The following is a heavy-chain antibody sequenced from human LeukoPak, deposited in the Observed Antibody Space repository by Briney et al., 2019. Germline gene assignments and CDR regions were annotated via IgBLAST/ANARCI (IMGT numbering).Heavy chain of an antibody. CDR1: GFTFSSYE. V-gene: IGHV3-48*03. Sequence: PGGSLRLSCAASGFTFSSYEMNWVRQAPGKGLERVSYISSSGSTIYYADSVKGRFTISRDNAKNSLYLQMNSLRAEDTAVYYCARHHPSYGYRSLVPWGQGTMVTVSS. J-gene: IGHJ3*01. CDR3: ARHHPSYGYRSLVP. D-gene: IGHD5-18*01. CDR2: ISSSGSTI.